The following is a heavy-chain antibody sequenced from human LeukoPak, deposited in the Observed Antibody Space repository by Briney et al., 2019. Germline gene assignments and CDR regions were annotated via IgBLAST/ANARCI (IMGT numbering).Heavy chain of an antibody. CDR3: ARELISYGGNSAVTRNFDY. CDR1: GYTFTSYY. J-gene: IGHJ4*02. CDR2: INPSGGCT. Sequence: ASVKVSCKASGYTFTSYYMHWVRQAPGQGLEWMGIINPSGGCTSYAQKFQGRVTMTRDMSTSTVYMELSSLRSEDTAVYYCARELISYGGNSAVTRNFDYWGQGTLVTVSS. V-gene: IGHV1-46*01. D-gene: IGHD4-23*01.